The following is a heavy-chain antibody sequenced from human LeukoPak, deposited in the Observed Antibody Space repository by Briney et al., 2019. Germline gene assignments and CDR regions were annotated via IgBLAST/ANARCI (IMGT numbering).Heavy chain of an antibody. V-gene: IGHV3-30*02. CDR2: IRYDGSNK. CDR3: AKVVAGYCASSSCPGDY. Sequence: PGGSLRLSCAASGFTFSNYGMHWVRQAPGKGLEWVAYIRYDGSNKSYADSVKGRFTTSRENSKNTLYMQMNSLRAEDTAVYYCAKVVAGYCASSSCPGDYWGQGTLVTVSS. CDR1: GFTFSNYG. J-gene: IGHJ4*02. D-gene: IGHD2-2*01.